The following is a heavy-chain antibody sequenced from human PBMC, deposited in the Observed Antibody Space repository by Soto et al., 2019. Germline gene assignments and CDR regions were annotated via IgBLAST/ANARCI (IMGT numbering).Heavy chain of an antibody. J-gene: IGHJ4*02. Sequence: PSETLSLTCAVSGGSIGSGGDSWSWIRQPPGKGLEWIGYIYHSGSTYYNPSLKSRVTISVDRSKNQFSLKLSSVTAADTAVYYCARGNVVAIDYWGQGTLVTVSS. CDR3: ARGNVVAIDY. CDR1: GGSIGSGGDS. CDR2: IYHSGST. D-gene: IGHD2-21*01. V-gene: IGHV4-30-2*01.